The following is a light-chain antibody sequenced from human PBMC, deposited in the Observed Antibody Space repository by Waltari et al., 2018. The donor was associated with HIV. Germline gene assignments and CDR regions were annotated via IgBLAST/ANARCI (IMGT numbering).Light chain of an antibody. Sequence: DIQMTQSPSYLSASVGGRVSISCRSSQNINSYLNWYQQKPGRAPQLLVYGALNLYTWAPRRFSGSGSGTDFTLTITSLQPEDFATYFCQQSYSLPVTFGGGTKVEV. CDR2: GAL. V-gene: IGKV1-39*01. J-gene: IGKJ4*01. CDR3: QQSYSLPVT. CDR1: QNINSY.